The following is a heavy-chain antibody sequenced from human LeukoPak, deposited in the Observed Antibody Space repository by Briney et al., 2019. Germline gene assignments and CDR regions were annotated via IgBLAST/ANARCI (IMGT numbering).Heavy chain of an antibody. CDR1: GYTFTDYY. CDR3: ARTSNRARYFDF. V-gene: IGHV1-69-2*01. CDR2: VDPEDGET. Sequence: ASVKVSCKVSGYTFTDYYMHWVQQAPGKGLEWMGLVDPEDGETIYAQKFQGRVTITADTSTDTAYMELSSLRSEDTAMYYCARTSNRARYFDFWGQGPLVSVSS. D-gene: IGHD1-14*01. J-gene: IGHJ4*02.